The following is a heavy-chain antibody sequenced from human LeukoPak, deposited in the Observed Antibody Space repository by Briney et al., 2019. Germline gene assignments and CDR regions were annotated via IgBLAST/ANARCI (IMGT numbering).Heavy chain of an antibody. CDR1: GGSFSSGSYY. D-gene: IGHD6-6*01. Sequence: SETLSLTCTVSGGSFSSGSYYWSWIRQPPGTGLEWIGSIYYSGSTYYNPSLKSRVTISVDTSKNQFSLKLSSVTAADTAVYYCASPYSSSSMDVWGQGTTVTVSS. J-gene: IGHJ6*02. V-gene: IGHV4-39*01. CDR3: ASPYSSSSMDV. CDR2: IYYSGST.